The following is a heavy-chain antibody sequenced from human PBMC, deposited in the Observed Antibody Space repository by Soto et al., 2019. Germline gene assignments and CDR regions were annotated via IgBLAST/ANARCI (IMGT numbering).Heavy chain of an antibody. V-gene: IGHV4-31*03. CDR3: ARDQREVVGESKNYYYYYMDV. J-gene: IGHJ6*03. Sequence: SETLSLTCTVSGGSISSGGYYWSWIRQHPGKGLEWIGYIYYSGSTYYNPSLKSRVTISVDTSKNQFSLKLSSVTAADTAVYYCARDQREVVGESKNYYYYYMDVWGKGTTVTVSS. CDR2: IYYSGST. CDR1: GGSISSGGYY. D-gene: IGHD3-10*01.